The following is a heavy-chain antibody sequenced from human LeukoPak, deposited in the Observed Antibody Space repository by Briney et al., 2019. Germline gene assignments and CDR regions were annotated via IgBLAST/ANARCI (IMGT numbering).Heavy chain of an antibody. Sequence: PGGSLRLACAASGFTFSSYAMSWVRQAPGKVLEWVSGISWYSGSIGYADSVKGRFTIPRDNAKKSLYLLMNSLRSEDMALYYCARARIGDSSGYYTDSFDIWGQGTMVTVSS. V-gene: IGHV3-9*03. CDR2: ISWYSGSI. CDR1: GFTFSSYA. D-gene: IGHD3-22*01. CDR3: ARARIGDSSGYYTDSFDI. J-gene: IGHJ3*02.